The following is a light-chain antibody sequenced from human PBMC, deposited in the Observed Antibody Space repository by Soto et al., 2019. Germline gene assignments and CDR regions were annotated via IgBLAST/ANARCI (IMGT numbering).Light chain of an antibody. V-gene: IGKV1-12*01. CDR1: QGISSW. CDR2: AAS. J-gene: IGKJ5*01. CDR3: LQHNDYPYT. Sequence: DIQLAQYHSSVSASVGDRVTITFRASQGISSWLAWYQQKPGKAPKLLIYAASSLQSGVPSRFSGSGSGTDFTLTISSLQPEDFATYYCLQHNDYPYTLGQGTRLEVK.